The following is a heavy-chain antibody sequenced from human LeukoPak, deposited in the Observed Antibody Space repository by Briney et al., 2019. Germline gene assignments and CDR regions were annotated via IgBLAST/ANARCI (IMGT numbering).Heavy chain of an antibody. J-gene: IGHJ4*03. CDR2: IFHTGST. D-gene: IGHD6-19*01. Sequence: SETLSLTRTVSGYSITRGYYWGWIRQPPGKGPEWIASIFHTGSTYYNPSLKSRVTISVDTSSNQFSLRLNSVTAADTALYYCARETEKQWQYWGQGTVVTVSS. CDR1: GYSITRGYY. CDR3: ARETEKQWQY. V-gene: IGHV4-38-2*02.